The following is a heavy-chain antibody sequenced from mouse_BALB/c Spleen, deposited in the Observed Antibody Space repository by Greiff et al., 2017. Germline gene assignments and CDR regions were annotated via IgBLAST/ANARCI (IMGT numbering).Heavy chain of an antibody. CDR1: GFSLTSYG. V-gene: IGHV2-4-1*01. CDR2: IWSGGST. CDR3: ARKKDRYDNAMDY. J-gene: IGHJ4*01. D-gene: IGHD2-14*01. Sequence: VKLMESGPGLVQPSQSLSITCTVSGFSLTSYGVHWVRQSPGKGLEWLGVIWSGGSTDYNAAFISRLSISKDNSKSQVFFKMNSLQADDTAIYYCARKKDRYDNAMDYWGQGTSVTVSS.